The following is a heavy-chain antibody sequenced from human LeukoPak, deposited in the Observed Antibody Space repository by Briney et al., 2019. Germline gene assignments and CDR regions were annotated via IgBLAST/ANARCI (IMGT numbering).Heavy chain of an antibody. D-gene: IGHD3-3*01. V-gene: IGHV1-46*01. CDR1: GYTFTSYY. CDR2: INPSGGST. CDR3: ARAYTIFGVVPPFDP. Sequence: ASVKVSCKASGYTFTSYYMHWVRQAPGQGFEWMVIINPSGGSTSYAQKFQGRVTMTRDTSTSTVYMELSSLRSEDTAVYYCARAYTIFGVVPPFDPWGQGTLVTVSS. J-gene: IGHJ5*02.